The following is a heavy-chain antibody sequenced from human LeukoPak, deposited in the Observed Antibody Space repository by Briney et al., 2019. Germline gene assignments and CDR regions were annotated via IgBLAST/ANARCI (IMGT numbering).Heavy chain of an antibody. J-gene: IGHJ4*02. V-gene: IGHV3-73*01. D-gene: IGHD2-21*01. CDR3: AREQSYSEEIVVVNPPFDY. CDR1: GFTFSGSA. Sequence: PGGSLRLSCAASGFTFSGSAMHWVRQASGKGLEWVGRIRSKANSYATAYAASVRGRFTISRDDSKNTAYLQMNSLRAEDTALYYCAREQSYSEEIVVVNPPFDYWGQGTLVTVSS. CDR2: IRSKANSYAT.